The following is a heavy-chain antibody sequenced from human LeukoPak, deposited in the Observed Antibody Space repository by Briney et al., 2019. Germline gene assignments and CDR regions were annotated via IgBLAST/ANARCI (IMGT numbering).Heavy chain of an antibody. D-gene: IGHD1-26*01. V-gene: IGHV3-20*04. Sequence: GGSLRLSCAASGFTFDDYGMSWVRQAPGKGLEWVSGINWNGGSTGYADSVKGRFTISRDNAKSSLYLQMNSLRAEDTALYYCARGSELRYYDAFDIWGQGTMVTVSS. CDR3: ARGSELRYYDAFDI. CDR1: GFTFDDYG. CDR2: INWNGGST. J-gene: IGHJ3*02.